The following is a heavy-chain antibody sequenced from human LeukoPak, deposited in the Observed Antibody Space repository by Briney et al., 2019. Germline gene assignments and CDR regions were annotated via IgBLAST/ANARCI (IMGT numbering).Heavy chain of an antibody. CDR2: ISYDGSNK. D-gene: IGHD3-22*01. Sequence: GGSLRLSCAASGFTFSSYGMHWVRQAPGKGLEWVAVISYDGSNKYYADSVKGRFTISRDNSKNTLYLQMNSLRAEDTAVHYCAKDHYYYDSSGPVNTPLGYWGQGTLVTVSS. CDR1: GFTFSSYG. CDR3: AKDHYYYDSSGPVNTPLGY. V-gene: IGHV3-30*18. J-gene: IGHJ4*02.